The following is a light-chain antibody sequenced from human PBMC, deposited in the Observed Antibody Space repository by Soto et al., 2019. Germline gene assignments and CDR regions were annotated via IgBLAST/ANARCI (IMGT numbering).Light chain of an antibody. Sequence: DIQMTQSPSTLSASVGDRVTITCRASQSLNNWLAWYQQKPGEAPKLLIYGASSLESGVPSRFSGSGFGTEFTLTITSLQPDDFATYYCQQYNSYSPWTFGQGTKVDIK. CDR2: GAS. J-gene: IGKJ1*01. CDR1: QSLNNW. V-gene: IGKV1-5*01. CDR3: QQYNSYSPWT.